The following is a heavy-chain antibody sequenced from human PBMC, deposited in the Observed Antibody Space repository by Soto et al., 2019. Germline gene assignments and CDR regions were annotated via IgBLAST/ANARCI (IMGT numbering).Heavy chain of an antibody. J-gene: IGHJ6*03. CDR2: ISGSGGST. Sequence: GGSLRLSCAASGFTFSSYAMSWVRQAPGKGLEWVSAISGSGGSTYYADSVKGRFTISRDNSKNTLYLQMNSLRAEDTAVYYCAKVYSSSWYGRVIVGHYYYMDVWGKGTTVTVSS. CDR1: GFTFSSYA. CDR3: AKVYSSSWYGRVIVGHYYYMDV. D-gene: IGHD6-13*01. V-gene: IGHV3-23*01.